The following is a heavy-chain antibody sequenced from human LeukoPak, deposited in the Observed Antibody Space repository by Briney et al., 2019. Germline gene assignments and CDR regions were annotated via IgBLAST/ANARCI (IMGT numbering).Heavy chain of an antibody. CDR3: AREGSDWNYYYYMDV. D-gene: IGHD6-19*01. CDR1: GFTFSSYV. CDR2: ISGSGGST. J-gene: IGHJ6*03. V-gene: IGHV3-23*01. Sequence: GGSLRLSCAASGFTFSSYVMNWVRQAPGKGLEWVSAISGSGGSTFYADSVKGRFTISRDNSKNSLYLQMNSLRAEDTAVYYCAREGSDWNYYYYMDVWGQGTLVTVSS.